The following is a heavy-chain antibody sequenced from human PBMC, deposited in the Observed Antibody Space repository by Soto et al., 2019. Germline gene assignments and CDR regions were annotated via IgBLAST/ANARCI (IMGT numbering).Heavy chain of an antibody. Sequence: LRLSCVASGFPFRDYALSRFRQDPGGGLEWVSFIRINAYGATTEYAASVKGTFTISRDDSKSIAYLQMNSLQSEDTALYDCARDLLSCKNHHSSGIEVRDQGT. V-gene: IGHV3-49*03. D-gene: IGHD1-26*01. J-gene: IGHJ6*02. CDR3: ARDLLSCKNHHSSGIEV. CDR1: GFPFRDYA. CDR2: IRINAYGATT.